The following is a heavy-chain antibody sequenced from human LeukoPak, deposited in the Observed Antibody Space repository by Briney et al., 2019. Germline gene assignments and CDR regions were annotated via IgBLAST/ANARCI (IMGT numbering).Heavy chain of an antibody. CDR2: ISAYNGNT. J-gene: IGHJ4*02. D-gene: IGHD2-15*01. CDR3: ARDCGGSCLGDY. Sequence: ASVKVSRKASGYTFTSYGISWVRQAPGQGLEWMGWISAYNGNTNYAQKLQGRVTMTTDTSTSTVYMELRSLRSDDTAVYHCARDCGGSCLGDYWGQGTLVTASS. CDR1: GYTFTSYG. V-gene: IGHV1-18*01.